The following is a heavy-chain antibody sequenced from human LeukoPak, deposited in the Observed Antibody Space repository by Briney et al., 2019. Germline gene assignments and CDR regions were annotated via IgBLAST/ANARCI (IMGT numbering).Heavy chain of an antibody. D-gene: IGHD5-18*01. CDR2: ISSSSSTI. CDR1: GFTFSSSN. CDR3: ARMAQRAFDI. Sequence: PGGSLRLSCVASGFTFSSSNMNWVRQAPGEGLEWVSYISSSSSTIYYADSVKGRFTISRDNAKNSLYLQMNSLRDEDTAVYYCARMAQRAFDIWGQGTMVTVSS. V-gene: IGHV3-48*02. J-gene: IGHJ3*02.